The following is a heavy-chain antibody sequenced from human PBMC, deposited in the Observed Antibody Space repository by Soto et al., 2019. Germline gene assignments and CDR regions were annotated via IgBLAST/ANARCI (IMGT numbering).Heavy chain of an antibody. J-gene: IGHJ4*01. Sequence: GGSLRLSCAASGFTFSSYSMNCVRQAPGKGLEWVSSISSSSTYISYADSVKGRFTISRDDAKNSLYLRLNSLRAEDTAVYYCAREDGIAGETSAFDYWGHGTLVTVSS. CDR2: ISSSSTYI. V-gene: IGHV3-21*01. CDR3: AREDGIAGETSAFDY. D-gene: IGHD1-26*01. CDR1: GFTFSSYS.